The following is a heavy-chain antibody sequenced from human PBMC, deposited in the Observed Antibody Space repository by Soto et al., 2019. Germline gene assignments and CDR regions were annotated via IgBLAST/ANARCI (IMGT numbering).Heavy chain of an antibody. J-gene: IGHJ4*02. Sequence: QLQLQESGSGLVKPSETLFLTCIVSNGSISSRSSYWGWIRQTPGKGLEWIGSIYYIGNTYYNPSLKSRVTISIDTSKPQFSLKMNSVTAADTAVYFCGGQDYGAKGYYFENWGQGALVTVSS. CDR3: GGQDYGAKGYYFEN. D-gene: IGHD4-17*01. CDR1: NGSISSRSSY. V-gene: IGHV4-39*01. CDR2: IYYIGNT.